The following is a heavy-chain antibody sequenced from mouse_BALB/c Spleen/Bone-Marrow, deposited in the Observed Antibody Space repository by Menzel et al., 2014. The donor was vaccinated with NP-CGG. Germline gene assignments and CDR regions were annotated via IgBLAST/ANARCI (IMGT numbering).Heavy chain of an antibody. J-gene: IGHJ4*01. D-gene: IGHD2-1*01. V-gene: IGHV5-4*02. CDR1: GFTFSDYY. CDR2: ISDGGSYT. Sequence: EVMLVESGGGLVKPGGSLKLSCAASGFTFSDYYMYWVRQTPEKRLEWVATISDGGSYTYYPDSVKGRFTISRDNAKNNLYLQMSSLKSEDTAMYYCARDGNYYAMDYWGQGTSGTVSS. CDR3: ARDGNYYAMDY.